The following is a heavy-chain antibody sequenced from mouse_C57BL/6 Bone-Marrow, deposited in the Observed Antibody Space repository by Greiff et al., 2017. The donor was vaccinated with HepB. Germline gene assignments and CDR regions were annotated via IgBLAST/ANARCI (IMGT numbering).Heavy chain of an antibody. D-gene: IGHD1-1*01. Sequence: QVQLKESGTELVKPGASVKLSCKASGYTFTSYWMHWVKQRPGQGLEWIGNINPSNGGTNYNEKFKSKATLTVDKSSITAYMQLSSLTSEDSAVYYCARRGGSSPFAYWGQGTLVTVSA. V-gene: IGHV1-53*01. J-gene: IGHJ3*01. CDR2: INPSNGGT. CDR3: ARRGGSSPFAY. CDR1: GYTFTSYW.